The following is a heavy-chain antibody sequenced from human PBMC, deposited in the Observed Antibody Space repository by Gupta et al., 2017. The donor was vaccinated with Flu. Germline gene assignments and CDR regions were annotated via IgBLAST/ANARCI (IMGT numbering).Heavy chain of an antibody. D-gene: IGHD1-26*01. J-gene: IGHJ5*02. CDR2: VDPDDGET. CDR1: GYTFTAYY. CDR3: ALAYRNRFNYFGP. V-gene: IGHV1-69-2*01. Sequence: EVQLVQSGAEVKKPGATEKISCKISGYTFTAYYIHWVQGAPEKGLQWMGLVDPDDGETIYSENFQGRVSITADTSTDTAYMELNSLRSEDTAMYFCALAYRNRFNYFGPWGQGTLVTVSS.